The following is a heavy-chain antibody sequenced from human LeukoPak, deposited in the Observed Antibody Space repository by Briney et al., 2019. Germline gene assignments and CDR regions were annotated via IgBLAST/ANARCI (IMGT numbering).Heavy chain of an antibody. CDR1: GFTFSTYV. Sequence: GPLRLSCAASGFTFSTYVMVWVRRAPEKGLEWVSSISVRGSNTFHTDSVKGRFTISRDNPKNTLDLQMDSLRAEDTAIYYCAKEDLLPAGGTLGSWGQGTLVTVSS. J-gene: IGHJ5*02. CDR3: AKEDLLPAGGTLGS. CDR2: ISVRGSNT. V-gene: IGHV3-23*01. D-gene: IGHD6-13*01.